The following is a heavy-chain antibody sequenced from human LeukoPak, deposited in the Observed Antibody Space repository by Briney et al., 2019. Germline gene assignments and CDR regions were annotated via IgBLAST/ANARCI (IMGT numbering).Heavy chain of an antibody. J-gene: IGHJ4*02. D-gene: IGHD3-10*01. CDR3: TTDHPSGFGESRFDY. CDR1: GFTFSNAW. Sequence: NPGGSLRLSCAASGFTFSNAWMSWVRQAPGKGLEWVGRIKSKTDGGTTDYAAPVKGRFTISRDDSKNTLYLQMNSLKTEDTAVYYCTTDHPSGFGESRFDYWGQGTLVTVSS. V-gene: IGHV3-15*01. CDR2: IKSKTDGGTT.